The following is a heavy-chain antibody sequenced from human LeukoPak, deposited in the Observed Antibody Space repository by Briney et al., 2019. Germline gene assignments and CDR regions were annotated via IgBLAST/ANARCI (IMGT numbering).Heavy chain of an antibody. CDR3: ARLLYYFDY. Sequence: SETLSLTCAVYGGSFSGYYWSWIRQPPGKGPEWIGEINHSGSTNYNPSLKSRVTISVDTSKNQFSLKLSSVTAADTAVYYCARLLYYFDYWGQGTLVTVSS. D-gene: IGHD2-8*01. CDR1: GGSFSGYY. CDR2: INHSGST. V-gene: IGHV4-34*01. J-gene: IGHJ4*02.